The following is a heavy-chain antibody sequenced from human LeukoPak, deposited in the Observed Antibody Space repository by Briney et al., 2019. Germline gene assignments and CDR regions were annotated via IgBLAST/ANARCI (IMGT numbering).Heavy chain of an antibody. CDR2: IYPSDSDT. J-gene: IGHJ4*02. CDR3: ASSVGIAATGTRLDYFDY. V-gene: IGHV5-51*01. CDR1: GYSFNTYW. Sequence: GESLKISCKGSGYSFNTYWIGWVRQMPGKGLEWMGIIYPSDSDTRYSPSFQGQVTISADKSISTAYLQWSSLKASDTAMYYCASSVGIAATGTRLDYFDYWGQGTLVTVSS. D-gene: IGHD6-13*01.